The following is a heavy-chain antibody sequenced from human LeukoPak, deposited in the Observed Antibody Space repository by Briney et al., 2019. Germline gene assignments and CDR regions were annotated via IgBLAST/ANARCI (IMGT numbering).Heavy chain of an antibody. CDR2: IYTSGST. D-gene: IGHD3-16*01. J-gene: IGHJ6*04. Sequence: PSETLSLTCAVYGGSFSGYYWSWIRQPPGKGLEWIGYIYTSGSTNYNPSLKSRVTISVDTSKNQFSLKLSSVTAADTAVYYCARALAVWGKGTTVTVSS. CDR1: GGSFSGYY. CDR3: ARALAV. V-gene: IGHV4-4*09.